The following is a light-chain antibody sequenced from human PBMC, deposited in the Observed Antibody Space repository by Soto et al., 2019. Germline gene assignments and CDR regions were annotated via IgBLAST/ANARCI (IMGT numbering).Light chain of an antibody. Sequence: EILMTQSLATLSVSPGERATLSCRASQSVSSDLAWYQQKPGQAPRLLIYGASTRATGIPARFSGSGSGTEFTLTISSLQSEDFAVYYCQQYNNWPLTFGGGTKVEIK. CDR2: GAS. V-gene: IGKV3-15*01. CDR3: QQYNNWPLT. J-gene: IGKJ4*01. CDR1: QSVSSD.